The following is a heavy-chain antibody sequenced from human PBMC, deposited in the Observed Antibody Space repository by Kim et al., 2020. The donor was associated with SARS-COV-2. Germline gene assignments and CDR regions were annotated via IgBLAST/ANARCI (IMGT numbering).Heavy chain of an antibody. CDR2: IYYSGST. D-gene: IGHD3-22*01. CDR1: GGSISSYY. V-gene: IGHV4-59*08. CDR3: ARLQYSYDSSGYYDY. Sequence: SETLSLTCTVSGGSISSYYWSWIRQPPGKGLEWIGYIYYSGSTNYNPSLKSRVTISVDTSKNQFSLKLSSVTAADTAVYYCARLQYSYDSSGYYDYWGQG. J-gene: IGHJ4*02.